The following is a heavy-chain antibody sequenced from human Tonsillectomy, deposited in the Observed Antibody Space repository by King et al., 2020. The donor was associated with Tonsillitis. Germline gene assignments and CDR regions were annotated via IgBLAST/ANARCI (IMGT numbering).Heavy chain of an antibody. J-gene: IGHJ3*02. CDR2: IYPGDSDT. Sequence: VQLVESGAEVKKPGESLKISCKGSGYSFTDYWIGWVRQMPGKGLEWMGIIYPGDSDTKYSPSFQGQVTISADTSISTAYLQWSSLKASDTAIYYCARHNDYDSSGYPLGIWGPGTMVTVSS. CDR3: ARHNDYDSSGYPLGI. CDR1: GYSFTDYW. V-gene: IGHV5-51*01. D-gene: IGHD3-22*01.